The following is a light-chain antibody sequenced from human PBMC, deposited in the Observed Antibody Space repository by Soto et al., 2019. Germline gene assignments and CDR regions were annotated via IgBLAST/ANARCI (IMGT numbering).Light chain of an antibody. CDR2: DVS. V-gene: IGLV2-14*01. CDR1: TSDIGGYYF. CDR3: SSYRSSNTPFV. Sequence: QSVLTQPASVSGSPGQSITISCTGTTSDIGGYYFVSWYQQHQGKAPKLMIYDVSNRPSGVSNRFSGFKSGNTASLTISGLQAEDEADYYCSSYRSSNTPFVFGTGTKVTVL. J-gene: IGLJ1*01.